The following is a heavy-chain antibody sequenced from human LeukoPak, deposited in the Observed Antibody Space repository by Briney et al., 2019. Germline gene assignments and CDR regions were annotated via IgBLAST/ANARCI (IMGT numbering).Heavy chain of an antibody. CDR2: INTGGTT. D-gene: IGHD1-26*01. V-gene: IGHV4-61*02. Sequence: SETLSLTCTVFGDSISSGTYYWSWIRQTADKRLEYIGRINTGGTTNYNPSLRGRVALSVDTSKNQISLNLGSVSAADTAVYYCARVSGSYYSDYWGRGTLVTVSS. CDR3: ARVSGSYYSDY. CDR1: GDSISSGTYY. J-gene: IGHJ4*02.